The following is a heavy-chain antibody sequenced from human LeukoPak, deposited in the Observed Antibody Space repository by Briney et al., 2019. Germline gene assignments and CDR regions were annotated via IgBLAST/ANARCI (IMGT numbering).Heavy chain of an antibody. CDR2: VWYDGSKT. D-gene: IGHD3-22*01. CDR3: ARGVDYYDSSGTIDY. V-gene: IGHV3-33*01. J-gene: IGHJ4*02. CDR1: GFTFSSYA. Sequence: GGSLRLSCAASGFTFSSYAMHWVRQAPGKGLEWVAVVWYDGSKTYSADSVKGRITISRDDSENTLYLQMNSLRAEDTAVYYCARGVDYYDSSGTIDYWGQGTLVTVSS.